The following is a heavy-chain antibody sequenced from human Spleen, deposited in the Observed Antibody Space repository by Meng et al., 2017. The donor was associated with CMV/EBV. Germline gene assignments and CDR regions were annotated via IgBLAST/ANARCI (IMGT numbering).Heavy chain of an antibody. CDR1: GFSFSSYS. CDR2: ISSNTGTI. V-gene: IGHV3-48*04. CDR3: ATSSGNYYSYTFDY. D-gene: IGHD1-26*01. Sequence: GGSLRLSCAASGFSFSSYSMTWVRQAPGKGLEWVSYISSNTGTIFYADSVKGRFTISRDNANRSLYLQMNSLRAEDTAVYYCATSSGNYYSYTFDYWGQGALVTVSS. J-gene: IGHJ4*02.